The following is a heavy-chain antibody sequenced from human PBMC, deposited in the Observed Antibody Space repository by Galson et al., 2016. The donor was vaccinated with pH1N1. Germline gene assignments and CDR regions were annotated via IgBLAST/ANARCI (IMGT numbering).Heavy chain of an antibody. CDR1: ASSFTSYW. CDR3: ATGPSPDY. CDR2: INPRDSYT. V-gene: IGHV5-10-1*01. J-gene: IGHJ4*02. Sequence: QSGAEVKEPGESLTISCKGSASSFTSYWISWVRQMPGKGLEWMGRINPRDSYTDYSPSFQGHVTISTDESISTAYLKWSTPKASDTAIYYCATGPSPDYWGQGTLVIVSS.